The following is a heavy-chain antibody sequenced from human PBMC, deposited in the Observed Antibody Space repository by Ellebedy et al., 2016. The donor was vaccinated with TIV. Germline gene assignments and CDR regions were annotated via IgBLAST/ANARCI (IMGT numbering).Heavy chain of an antibody. CDR2: IKYDGADK. V-gene: IGHV3-7*01. D-gene: IGHD3-16*01. CDR3: VRARNYALDS. CDR1: GFTFSVTW. Sequence: GESLKISCAASGFTFSVTWMSWARQAPGKGLEWVARIKYDGADKDYVDSVKGRFTISRDNAKNSLYLQMNSLRVEDTAGYFCVRARNYALDSWGQGTLVTVSS. J-gene: IGHJ4*02.